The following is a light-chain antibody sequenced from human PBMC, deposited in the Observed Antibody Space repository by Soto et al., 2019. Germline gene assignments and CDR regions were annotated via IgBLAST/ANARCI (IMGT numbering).Light chain of an antibody. CDR1: QDISRW. V-gene: IGKV1-12*01. J-gene: IGKJ5*01. CDR2: AAS. Sequence: DIQMTQSPSSVSASVGDRVTITCRASQDISRWLAWFQQKPGKAPTLLISAASSLQSGVPVRFTSSGSGTDFTLTISSLQPEDSAIYYCQQANRFPVTFGQGTRLEIK. CDR3: QQANRFPVT.